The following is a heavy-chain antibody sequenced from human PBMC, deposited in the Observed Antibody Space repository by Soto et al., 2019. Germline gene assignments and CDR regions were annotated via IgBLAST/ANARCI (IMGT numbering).Heavy chain of an antibody. D-gene: IGHD1-1*01. Sequence: QVHLVQSGAEVKKPGASVKVSCKGSGYAFTTYGITWVRQAPGQGLEWMGWISAHNGNTNYAQKLQGRVTVTRDTFTSSAHTELSRLRSDDPAVYFCARGRYGDYWGQGALVTVSS. CDR1: GYAFTTYG. CDR2: ISAHNGNT. V-gene: IGHV1-18*01. CDR3: ARGRYGDY. J-gene: IGHJ4*02.